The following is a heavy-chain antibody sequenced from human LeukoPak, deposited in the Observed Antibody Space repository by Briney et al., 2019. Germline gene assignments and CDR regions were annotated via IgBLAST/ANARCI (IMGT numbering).Heavy chain of an antibody. Sequence: GGSLRLSCAASGFTFSSYWMSWVRQAPGKGLEWVANIKQDGSEKYYVDSVKGRFTISRDNAKNSLYLQMNSLRAEDTAVYYCAREGRAYYYGSGGYVWFDPWGQGTLVTVSS. CDR1: GFTFSSYW. CDR3: AREGRAYYYGSGGYVWFDP. J-gene: IGHJ5*02. D-gene: IGHD3-10*01. CDR2: IKQDGSEK. V-gene: IGHV3-7*05.